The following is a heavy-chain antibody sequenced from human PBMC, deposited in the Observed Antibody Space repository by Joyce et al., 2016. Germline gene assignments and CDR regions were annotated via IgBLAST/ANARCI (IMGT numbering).Heavy chain of an antibody. CDR2: INSTGRDI. CDR1: GFTFTDYY. V-gene: IGHV3-11*01. CDR3: ARTARLVDV. D-gene: IGHD6-6*01. Sequence: QVHLVESGGGLVKPGGSLRLSCAASGFTFTDYYMTWMRQAPGKGPEWVSYINSTGRDINYAESVKGRFTISRDNAKRSIYLQMNSLRAEDTAVYYCARTARLVDVWGQGTTVTVSS. J-gene: IGHJ6*02.